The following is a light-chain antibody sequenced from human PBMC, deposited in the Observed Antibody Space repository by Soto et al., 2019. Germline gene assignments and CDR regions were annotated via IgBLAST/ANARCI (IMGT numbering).Light chain of an antibody. J-gene: IGKJ2*01. CDR3: QQYGSSPRT. CDR2: GAS. Sequence: EIVLTQSPGTLSLSPGERATLSCRASQSVSSSYLAWYQQKPGQAPRLLIYGASSRATGIPDRFSGSGSGTVFTLTISMLEPEDVAVYYCQQYGSSPRTFGQGTKLEIK. CDR1: QSVSSSY. V-gene: IGKV3-20*01.